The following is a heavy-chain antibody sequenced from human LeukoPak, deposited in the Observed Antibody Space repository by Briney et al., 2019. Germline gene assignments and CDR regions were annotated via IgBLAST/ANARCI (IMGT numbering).Heavy chain of an antibody. J-gene: IGHJ4*02. D-gene: IGHD5-24*01. CDR1: GYTFTSYY. V-gene: IGHV1-2*02. CDR2: INPDNGDT. Sequence: GASVKVSCKASGYTFTSYYMHWVRQAPGQGLEWMGWINPDNGDTDYAQKFQGRVTMTRDTSITTAYMELTSLISDDTAVYYCARDMADYWGQGTLVTVSS. CDR3: ARDMADY.